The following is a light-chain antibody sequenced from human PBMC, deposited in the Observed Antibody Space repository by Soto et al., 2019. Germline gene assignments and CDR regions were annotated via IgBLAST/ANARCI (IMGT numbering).Light chain of an antibody. V-gene: IGKV3-15*01. Sequence: EIVMTQSPATLSVSPGESDNLSCRASQSVSSNLAWYQQKPGQAPRLLIYGASTRATGIPARFSGSGSGTDFTLTISSLQSEDFAVYYCQQYNNWPLTFGGGTKV. CDR1: QSVSSN. CDR3: QQYNNWPLT. J-gene: IGKJ4*01. CDR2: GAS.